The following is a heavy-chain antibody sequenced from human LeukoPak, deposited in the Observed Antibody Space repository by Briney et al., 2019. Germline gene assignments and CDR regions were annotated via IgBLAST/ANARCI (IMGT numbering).Heavy chain of an antibody. V-gene: IGHV3-30*02. CDR1: GFTFSSYG. J-gene: IGHJ3*02. CDR2: IRYDGSNK. CDR3: ARGGTYDI. Sequence: GGSLRLSCAASGFTFSSYGMHWVRQAPGKGLEWVAFIRYDGSNKYYADSVKGRFTISRDNAKKSLYLQMNSLRGEDTAVYFCARGGTYDIWGQGTRVTVSS.